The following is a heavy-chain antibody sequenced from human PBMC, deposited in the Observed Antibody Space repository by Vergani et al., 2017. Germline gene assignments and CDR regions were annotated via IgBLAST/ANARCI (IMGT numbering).Heavy chain of an antibody. CDR1: GFTFDDYA. CDR2: INWNSDSI. D-gene: IGHD6-13*01. CDR3: VKDIAASGNYWYFEL. V-gene: IGHV3-9*01. J-gene: IGHJ2*01. Sequence: EVQLVESGGGLVQPGRSLRLSCAASGFTFDDYAMYWVRQAPGKGLEWVSGINWNSDSIAYADSVKGRFTISRDNAKNSLYLQMNSLRAEDTALYYCVKDIAASGNYWYFELWGRGTLVTVSS.